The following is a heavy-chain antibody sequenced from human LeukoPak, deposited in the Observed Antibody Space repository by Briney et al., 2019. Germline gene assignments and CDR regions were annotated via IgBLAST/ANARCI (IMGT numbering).Heavy chain of an antibody. V-gene: IGHV3-7*02. D-gene: IGHD3-10*01. CDR3: ARAVYYSNYLGY. CDR2: IKPDGSEG. J-gene: IGHJ4*01. Sequence: PGGSLRLSCAASGFTFSSSWMTWVRQAPGKGLEWVANIKPDGSEGSYVDSVKGRFTISRDNAKNTLYLQMNSLRAEDTAMYYCARAVYYSNYLGYWGQGTLVTVSS. CDR1: GFTFSSSW.